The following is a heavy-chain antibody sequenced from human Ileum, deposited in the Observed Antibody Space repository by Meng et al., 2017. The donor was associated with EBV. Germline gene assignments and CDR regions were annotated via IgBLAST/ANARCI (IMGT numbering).Heavy chain of an antibody. D-gene: IGHD6-19*01. J-gene: IGHJ4*02. CDR3: ARDGYSSGSD. Sequence: QVQMQESGPGLVKPSEPLSLTCSVSGGSVSSGGNYWSWIRQPPGKGLEWIGYIYNSGSTNYNPSLKRRVTISVDTSKNQFSLKLSSVTAADTAVYYCARDGYSSGSDWGQGTLVPSPQ. CDR1: GGSVSSGGNY. V-gene: IGHV4-61*08. CDR2: IYNSGST.